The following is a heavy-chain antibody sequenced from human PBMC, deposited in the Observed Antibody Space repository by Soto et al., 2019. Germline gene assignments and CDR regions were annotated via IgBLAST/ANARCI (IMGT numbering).Heavy chain of an antibody. V-gene: IGHV3-74*01. Sequence: GGSLRLSCAASGFTFSSYWVHWVRQAPGKGLVWVSRINSDGSSTSYADSVKGRFTISRDNAKNTLYLQMNSLRAEDTAVYYCASPVAGNQEWSYWGQGTLVTVSS. CDR3: ASPVAGNQEWSY. CDR1: GFTFSSYW. D-gene: IGHD6-19*01. J-gene: IGHJ4*02. CDR2: INSDGSST.